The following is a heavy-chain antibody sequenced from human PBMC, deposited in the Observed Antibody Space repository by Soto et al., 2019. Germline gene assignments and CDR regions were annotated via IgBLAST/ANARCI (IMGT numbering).Heavy chain of an antibody. CDR1: GASISSFN. D-gene: IGHD6-13*01. CDR3: ARDRGEYTSSWFWYFSH. V-gene: IGHV4-4*07. Sequence: SETLSLTCPVSGASISSFNWNWVRQPAGKGPEWVGRLNIAGTINYNPSLKSRITMSMDTSKNQISLHLRSVTAADTAIYYCARDRGEYTSSWFWYFSHWGHGTLVTVSS. J-gene: IGHJ2*01. CDR2: LNIAGTI.